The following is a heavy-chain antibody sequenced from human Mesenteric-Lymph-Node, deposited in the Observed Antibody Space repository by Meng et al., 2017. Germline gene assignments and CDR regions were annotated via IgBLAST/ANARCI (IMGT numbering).Heavy chain of an antibody. J-gene: IGHJ4*02. Sequence: GGSLRLSCAASGFTFDDYAMHWVRQAPGKGLEWVSGISWNSGSIGYADSVKGRFTISRDNAKNSLYLQMNSLRAEDIALYYCAKHNADYWGQGTLVTVSS. CDR1: GFTFDDYA. CDR2: ISWNSGSI. V-gene: IGHV3-9*03. CDR3: AKHNADY.